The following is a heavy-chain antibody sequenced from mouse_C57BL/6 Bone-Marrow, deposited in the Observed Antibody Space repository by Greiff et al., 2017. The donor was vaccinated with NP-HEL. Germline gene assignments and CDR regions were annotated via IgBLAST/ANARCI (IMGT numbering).Heavy chain of an antibody. CDR2: IDPSDSYT. CDR3: AREVVAWFAY. Sequence: LQQPGAELVMPGASVKLSCKASGYTFTSYWMHWVKQRPGQGLEWIGEIDPSDSYTNYNQKFKGKSTLTVDKSSSTAYMQLSSLTSEDSAVYYCAREVVAWFAYGGQGTLVTVSA. D-gene: IGHD1-1*02. J-gene: IGHJ3*01. V-gene: IGHV1-69*01. CDR1: GYTFTSYW.